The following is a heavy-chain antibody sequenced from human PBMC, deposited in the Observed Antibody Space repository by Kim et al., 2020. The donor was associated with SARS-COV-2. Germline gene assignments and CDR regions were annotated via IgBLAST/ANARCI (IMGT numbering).Heavy chain of an antibody. CDR2: IYYSGST. V-gene: IGHV4-39*07. D-gene: IGHD5-12*01. J-gene: IGHJ4*02. Sequence: SETLSLTCTVSGGSISSSSYYWGWIRQPPGKGLEWIGSIYYSGSTYYNPSLKSRVTISVDTSKNQFSLKLSSVTAADTAVYYCARDLPLWGDGYNPYYFDYWGQGTLVTVSS. CDR3: ARDLPLWGDGYNPYYFDY. CDR1: GGSISSSSYY.